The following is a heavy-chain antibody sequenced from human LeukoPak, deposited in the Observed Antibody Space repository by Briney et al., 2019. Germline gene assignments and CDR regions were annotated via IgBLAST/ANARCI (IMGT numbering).Heavy chain of an antibody. J-gene: IGHJ3*02. CDR3: AKDGWNLTGGSYAFDI. V-gene: IGHV3-23*01. D-gene: IGHD1-1*01. CDR1: GFTFSNYW. CDR2: ISGSGGST. Sequence: GGSLRLSCVASGFTFSNYWMHWVRQAPGKGPEWVSAISGSGGSTYYADSVKGRFTISRDNSKNTLYLQMNSLRAEDTAVYYCAKDGWNLTGGSYAFDIWGQGTMVTVSS.